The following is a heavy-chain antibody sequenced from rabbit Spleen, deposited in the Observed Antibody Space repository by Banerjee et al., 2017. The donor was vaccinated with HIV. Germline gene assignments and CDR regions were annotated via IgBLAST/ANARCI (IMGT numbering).Heavy chain of an antibody. Sequence: QEQLEESGGGLVKPGASLTLTCTASGFSFSNKAVMCWVRQAPGKGLEWIACINSITGKAVYASWAKGRFTFSKTSSTTVTLQMTSLTAADTATYFCARNFDLWGPGTLVTVS. CDR3: ARNFDL. J-gene: IGHJ4*01. CDR1: GFSFSNKAV. CDR2: INSITGKA. V-gene: IGHV1S45*01.